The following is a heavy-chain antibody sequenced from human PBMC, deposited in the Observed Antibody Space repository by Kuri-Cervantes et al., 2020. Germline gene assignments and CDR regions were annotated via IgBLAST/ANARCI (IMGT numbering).Heavy chain of an antibody. CDR1: GGSFSGYY. D-gene: IGHD3-10*01. CDR3: ARVGIGLIRGRYYFDS. J-gene: IGHJ4*02. CDR2: INHSGST. Sequence: SQTLSLSCAVYGGSFSGYYWSWIRQPPGKGLEWMGEINHSGSTNYNPSLKSRVTISVDTSKNQFYLKLRSVTAADKAVYYCARVGIGLIRGRYYFDSWGQGTLVTVSS. V-gene: IGHV4-34*01.